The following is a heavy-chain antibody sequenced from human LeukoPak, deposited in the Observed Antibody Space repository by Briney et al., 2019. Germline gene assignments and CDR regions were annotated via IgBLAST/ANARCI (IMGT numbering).Heavy chain of an antibody. CDR3: ATTSVRDGFNYFDY. Sequence: SVKVSCKASGGTFITYGINWVRQAPGQGLEWMGGIVPMFGIANYAQKFEGRVSIATDESSTTAYMELSSLRSEDTAFYYCATTSVRDGFNYFDYWGQGTLVPVSS. V-gene: IGHV1-69*05. CDR1: GGTFITYG. CDR2: IVPMFGIA. D-gene: IGHD5-24*01. J-gene: IGHJ4*02.